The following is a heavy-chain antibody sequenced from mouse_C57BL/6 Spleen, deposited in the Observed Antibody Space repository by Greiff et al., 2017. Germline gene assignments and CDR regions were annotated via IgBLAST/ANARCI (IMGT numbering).Heavy chain of an antibody. Sequence: EVQLQESGGDLVKPGGSLKLSCAASGFTFSSYGMSWVRQTPDKRLEWVATISSGGSYTYYPDSVKGRFTISRDNAKNTLYLQMSSLKSEDTAMYYCASFYDGYWYFDVWGTGTTVTVSS. V-gene: IGHV5-6*01. CDR1: GFTFSSYG. CDR2: ISSGGSYT. J-gene: IGHJ1*03. D-gene: IGHD2-3*01. CDR3: ASFYDGYWYFDV.